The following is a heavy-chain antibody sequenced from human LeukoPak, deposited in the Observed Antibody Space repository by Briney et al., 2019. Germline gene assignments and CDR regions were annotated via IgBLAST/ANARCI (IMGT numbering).Heavy chain of an antibody. V-gene: IGHV3-48*03. CDR2: ISFSGSTT. J-gene: IGHJ5*02. Sequence: GGSLRLSCAASGFTFTNFEMNWVRQAPGKGLEWVSYISFSGSTTSYADSVKGRFTISRDNAKNSLYLQMNSLRAEDTAVYYCARAGPPAFDPWGQGTLVTVSS. CDR1: GFTFTNFE. CDR3: ARAGPPAFDP.